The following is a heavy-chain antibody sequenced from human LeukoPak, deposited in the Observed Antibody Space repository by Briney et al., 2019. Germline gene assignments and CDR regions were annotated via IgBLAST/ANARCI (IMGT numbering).Heavy chain of an antibody. Sequence: ASVKVSCKVSGYTLTELSMHWVRQAPGKGLEWMGGFDPGDGETIYAQKFQGRVTMTEDTSTDTAYMELSSLRSEDTAVYYCATNTGYCSGGSCSNWFDPWGQGTLVTVSS. V-gene: IGHV1-24*01. D-gene: IGHD2-15*01. CDR3: ATNTGYCSGGSCSNWFDP. CDR2: FDPGDGET. CDR1: GYTLTELS. J-gene: IGHJ5*02.